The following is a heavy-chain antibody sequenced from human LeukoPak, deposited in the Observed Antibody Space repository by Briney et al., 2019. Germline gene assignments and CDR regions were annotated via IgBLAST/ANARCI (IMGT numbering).Heavy chain of an antibody. CDR2: MNPNSGNT. D-gene: IGHD2-15*01. Sequence: ASVNVSCKASGYTFTSYDINWVRQATGQGLEWMGWMNPNSGNTGYAQKFQGRVTMTRDTSISTAYMELSSLRSEDTAMYYCARKNYCSGGSCYSRGWFDPWGQGTLVTVSS. CDR3: ARKNYCSGGSCYSRGWFDP. V-gene: IGHV1-8*01. CDR1: GYTFTSYD. J-gene: IGHJ5*02.